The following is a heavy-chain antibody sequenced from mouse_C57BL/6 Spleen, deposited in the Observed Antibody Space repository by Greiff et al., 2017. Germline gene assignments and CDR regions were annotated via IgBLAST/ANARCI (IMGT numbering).Heavy chain of an antibody. CDR3: ARRITTVLAPSYWYFGV. CDR1: GYTFTNYW. V-gene: IGHV1-63*01. J-gene: IGHJ1*03. CDR2: IYPGGGYT. D-gene: IGHD1-1*01. Sequence: QVQLQQSGAELVRPGTSVKMSCKASGYTFTNYWIGWAKQRPGHGLEWIGDIYPGGGYTNYNEKFKGKATLTADKSSSTAYMQFNSLTSEDSAIYYCARRITTVLAPSYWYFGVWGTGTTVTVSS.